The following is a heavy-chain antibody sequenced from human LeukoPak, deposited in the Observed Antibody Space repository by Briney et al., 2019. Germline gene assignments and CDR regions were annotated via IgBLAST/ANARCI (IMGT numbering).Heavy chain of an antibody. V-gene: IGHV1-2*02. J-gene: IGHJ3*01. Sequence: ASVKVSCMPSGYTFTGYYMHWVRQAPGQGLEWMGWINPDSGGTNNAQKFQGRVTMTRDTSISTAYMELSRLRSDDTAVYYCARTFYDTLDSDAFDFWGQGTMVSLSS. D-gene: IGHD2/OR15-2a*01. CDR3: ARTFYDTLDSDAFDF. CDR2: INPDSGGT. CDR1: GYTFTGYY.